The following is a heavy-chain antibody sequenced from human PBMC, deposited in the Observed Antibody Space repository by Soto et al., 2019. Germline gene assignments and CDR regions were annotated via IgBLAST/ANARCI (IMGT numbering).Heavy chain of an antibody. CDR1: GFTVNTNY. J-gene: IGHJ6*02. CDR3: ARDRGSSWDYYGMDV. D-gene: IGHD6-13*01. CDR2: IYNGGIT. V-gene: IGHV3-53*01. Sequence: GSLRLSCAASGFTVNTNYMNWVRQAPGKGLEWVSVIYNGGITYYADSVRGRFTISRDNSKNTLYLQMNSLRVDDTAVYYCARDRGSSWDYYGMDVWGQGTTVTVSS.